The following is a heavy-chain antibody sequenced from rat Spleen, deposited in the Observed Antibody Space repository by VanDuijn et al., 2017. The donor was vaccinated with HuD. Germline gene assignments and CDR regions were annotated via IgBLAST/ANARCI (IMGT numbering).Heavy chain of an antibody. CDR1: GFTFSNYG. CDR2: INSDGGGT. CDR3: TTGTF. Sequence: EVQLVESGGGLVQPGRSLKVSCAASGFTFSNYGMAWVRQAPKKGLEWVTYINSDGGGTYYRDSVKGRFTISRDDAKNTLYLQMDSLRSEDTATYYCTTGTFWGQGVMVTVSS. J-gene: IGHJ2*01. V-gene: IGHV5-27*01.